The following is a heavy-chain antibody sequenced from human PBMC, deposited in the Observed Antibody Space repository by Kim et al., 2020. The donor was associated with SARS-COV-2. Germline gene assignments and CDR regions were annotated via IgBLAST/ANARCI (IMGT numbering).Heavy chain of an antibody. Sequence: GGSLRLSCAASGFTFSSYAMSWVRQAPGKGLEWVSAISGSGGSTYYADSVKGRFTISRDNSKNTLYLQMNSLRAEDTAVYYCAKEVDYYDSSGYYYVGIDWYFDLWGRGTLVTVSS. CDR2: ISGSGGST. D-gene: IGHD3-22*01. V-gene: IGHV3-23*01. J-gene: IGHJ2*01. CDR1: GFTFSSYA. CDR3: AKEVDYYDSSGYYYVGIDWYFDL.